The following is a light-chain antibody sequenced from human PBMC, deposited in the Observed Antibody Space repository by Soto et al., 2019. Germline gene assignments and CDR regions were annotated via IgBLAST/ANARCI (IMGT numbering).Light chain of an antibody. CDR2: STS. CDR3: QQYDSPIWT. Sequence: ENVLTQSPGTLSLSPGERATLSCRASQSVGSSYLAWYQQKPGQAPRLLIYSTSSRATDIPDRFSGSGSGTDFTLTISRLEPEDFAVYYFQQYDSPIWTFGQGTKVEIK. CDR1: QSVGSSY. J-gene: IGKJ1*01. V-gene: IGKV3-20*01.